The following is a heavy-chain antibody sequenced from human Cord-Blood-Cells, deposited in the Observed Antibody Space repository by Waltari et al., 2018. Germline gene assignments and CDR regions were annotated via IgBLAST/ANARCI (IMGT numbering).Heavy chain of an antibody. CDR1: GYSISSGYY. D-gene: IGHD3-3*01. CDR3: ARDAGQREWLLYYYYGMDV. CDR2: TYHSGST. Sequence: QVQLQESGPGLVKPSETLSLTCTVSGYSISSGYYWGWIRQPPGKGREWIVSTYHSGSTYYTPSLKSRVAMSVDTSKSRVSLKLSSVTAADTAVDYCARDAGQREWLLYYYYGMDVWGQGTTVTVSS. J-gene: IGHJ6*02. V-gene: IGHV4-38-2*02.